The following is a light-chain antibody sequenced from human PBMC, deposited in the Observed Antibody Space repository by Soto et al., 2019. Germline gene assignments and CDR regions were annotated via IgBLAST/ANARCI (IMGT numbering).Light chain of an antibody. CDR3: LHYYNGRT. V-gene: IGKV1-5*03. CDR1: QSLSNW. Sequence: DIHMTQSPSTLSASVGDRVTITCRASQSLSNWMAWYQQKPGKAPKLLIYKASTLESGVPLRFSGSGSGTEFTLTISSRQPDDFATYNCLHYYNGRTFGQGTKGEI. CDR2: KAS. J-gene: IGKJ1*01.